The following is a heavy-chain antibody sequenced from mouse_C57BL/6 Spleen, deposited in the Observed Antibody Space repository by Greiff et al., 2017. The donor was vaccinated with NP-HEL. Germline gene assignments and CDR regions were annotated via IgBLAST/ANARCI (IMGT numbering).Heavy chain of an antibody. V-gene: IGHV1-55*01. Sequence: VKPGASVKLSCKASGYTFTSYWITWVKQRPGQGLEWIGDIYPGSGSTNYNEKFKSNATLTVDTSSSTAYMQLSSLTSEDSAVYYCARGYYLPYWYFDVWGTGTTVTVSS. CDR3: ARGYYLPYWYFDV. CDR1: GYTFTSYW. CDR2: IYPGSGST. J-gene: IGHJ1*03. D-gene: IGHD2-3*01.